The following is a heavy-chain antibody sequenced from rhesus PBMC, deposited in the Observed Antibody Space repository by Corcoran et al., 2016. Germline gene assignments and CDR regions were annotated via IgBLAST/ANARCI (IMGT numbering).Heavy chain of an antibody. Sequence: EVQLVESGGGLVQPGGSLRVSCAASGFTFSIYGFHWVRQAPGMGLEWVSVISSDGTKKNHADSVKDRFTISRDNSKNILYLQMNNLKLEDTAVYYCTRFDYWGQGVLVTVSS. CDR1: GFTFSIYG. V-gene: IGHV3-54*02. J-gene: IGHJ4*01. CDR2: ISSDGTKK. CDR3: TRFDY.